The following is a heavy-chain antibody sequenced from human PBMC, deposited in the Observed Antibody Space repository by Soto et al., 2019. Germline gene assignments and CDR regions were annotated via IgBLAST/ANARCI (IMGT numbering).Heavy chain of an antibody. Sequence: PGESLKISCKGSGYSFTSYWISWVRQMPGKGLEWMGRIDPSDSYTNYSSSFQGHVTISADKSISTAYLQWSSLKASDTAMYYCARHHSTTVVTRWSFDIWGQGTMVTVSS. CDR2: IDPSDSYT. CDR1: GYSFTSYW. J-gene: IGHJ3*02. CDR3: ARHHSTTVVTRWSFDI. V-gene: IGHV5-10-1*01. D-gene: IGHD4-17*01.